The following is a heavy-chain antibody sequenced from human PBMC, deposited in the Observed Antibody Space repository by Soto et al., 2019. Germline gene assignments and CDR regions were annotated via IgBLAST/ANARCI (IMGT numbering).Heavy chain of an antibody. CDR3: ARDLDYDSSGYYLSDPGDY. CDR1: GFTFSSYG. J-gene: IGHJ4*02. CDR2: IWYDGSNK. D-gene: IGHD3-22*01. Sequence: GGSLRLSCAASGFTFSSYGMHWVRQAPGKGLEWVAVIWYDGSNKYYADSVKGRFTISRDNSKNTLYLQMNSLRAEDTAVYYCARDLDYDSSGYYLSDPGDYWGQGTLVTVSS. V-gene: IGHV3-33*01.